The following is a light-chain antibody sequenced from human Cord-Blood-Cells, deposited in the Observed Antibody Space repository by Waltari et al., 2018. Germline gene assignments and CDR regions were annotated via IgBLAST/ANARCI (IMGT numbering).Light chain of an antibody. CDR3: SSYTSSSTWV. CDR1: SSDVGGYNY. CDR2: DVS. J-gene: IGLJ3*02. Sequence: QSALTQPASVSGSPGQSITISCTGTSSDVGGYNYVSWYQQHPGKAPKLMIYDVSKWPSGVSIRFSGSKSGNTASLTISGLQAEDEADYYCSSYTSSSTWVFGGGTKLTVL. V-gene: IGLV2-14*01.